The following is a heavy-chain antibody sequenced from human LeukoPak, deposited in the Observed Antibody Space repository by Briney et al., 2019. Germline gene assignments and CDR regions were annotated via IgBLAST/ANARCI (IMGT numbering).Heavy chain of an antibody. V-gene: IGHV3-74*01. CDR3: AKDEWELLLPPNLADY. D-gene: IGHD1-26*01. Sequence: PGGSLRLSCAASGFTLSYYWMHWVRHGPGKGLVWVSTISGDGSTTHYADSVKGRFTISRDNAKNTLYLEINSLRAEDTAVYYCAKDEWELLLPPNLADYWGQGTLVTVSS. J-gene: IGHJ4*02. CDR2: ISGDGSTT. CDR1: GFTLSYYW.